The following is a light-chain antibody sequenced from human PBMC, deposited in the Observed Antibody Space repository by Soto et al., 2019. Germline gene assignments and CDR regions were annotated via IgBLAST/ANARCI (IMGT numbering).Light chain of an antibody. CDR3: AAWDDSLNGLYV. J-gene: IGLJ1*01. Sequence: QAVVTQPPSASGTPRQRVTISCSGSSSNIGSNTVNWYQQLPGTAPKLLIYSNNQRPSGVPDRFSGSKSGTSASLAISGLQSEDEADYYCAAWDDSLNGLYVVGTGTKLTVL. CDR2: SNN. CDR1: SSNIGSNT. V-gene: IGLV1-44*01.